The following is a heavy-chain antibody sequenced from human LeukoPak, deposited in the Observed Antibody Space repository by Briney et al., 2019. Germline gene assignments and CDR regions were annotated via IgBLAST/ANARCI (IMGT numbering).Heavy chain of an antibody. CDR3: ARDLTFDY. CDR1: GGSISGYY. Sequence: SETLSLTCTVSGGSISGYYWSWIRQPSGKGLEWIGYIHYSGETNYNPSLSSRVTIAMDTSKNQFSLNLRSVTAADTAVYYCARDLTFDYWGQGALVTVSS. CDR2: IHYSGET. J-gene: IGHJ4*02. V-gene: IGHV4-59*12.